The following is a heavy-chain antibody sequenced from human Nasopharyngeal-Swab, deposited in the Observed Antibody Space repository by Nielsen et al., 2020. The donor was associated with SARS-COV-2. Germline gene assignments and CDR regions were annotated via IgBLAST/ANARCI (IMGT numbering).Heavy chain of an antibody. D-gene: IGHD3-10*01. J-gene: IGHJ4*02. CDR1: GFTFSSYA. V-gene: IGHV3-23*01. CDR2: ISGSGGST. CDR3: AKGRPDGSGSYTYYFDY. Sequence: GGSLRLSCAASGFTFSSYAMSWVRQAPGKGLEWVSAISGSGGSTYYADSVKGRFTISRDNSKNTLYLQMNSLRAEDTAVYYCAKGRPDGSGSYTYYFDYWGQGTLVTVSS.